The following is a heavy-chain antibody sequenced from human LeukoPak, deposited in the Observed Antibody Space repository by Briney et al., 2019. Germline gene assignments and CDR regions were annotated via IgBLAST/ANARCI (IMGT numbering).Heavy chain of an antibody. Sequence: ASVKVSCKASGYTFTSYGISWVRQAPGQGLEWMGWISAHNGNTKNAQKVQGRVTMTTDTSTRTAYMELRSLRSDDTAVYHCARDRGYSGYAEYYFDYWGQGTLVTVFS. V-gene: IGHV1-18*01. D-gene: IGHD5-12*01. J-gene: IGHJ4*02. CDR3: ARDRGYSGYAEYYFDY. CDR1: GYTFTSYG. CDR2: ISAHNGNT.